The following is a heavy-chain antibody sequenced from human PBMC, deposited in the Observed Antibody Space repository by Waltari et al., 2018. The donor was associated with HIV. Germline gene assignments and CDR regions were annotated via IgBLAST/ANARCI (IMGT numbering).Heavy chain of an antibody. CDR1: SGSIRSSSYY. CDR3: ARAVQGYCSGGSCENYFDY. CDR2: IYYSGST. D-gene: IGHD2-15*01. J-gene: IGHJ4*02. V-gene: IGHV4-39*01. Sequence: QLQLQESRPGLVKPSEPLSLTCTASSGSIRSSSYYWGRIRQPPRPGLEWIGRIYYSGSTYYNPSLKSRVTISVDTSKNQFSLKLSSVTAADTAVYYCARAVQGYCSGGSCENYFDYWGQGTLVTVSS.